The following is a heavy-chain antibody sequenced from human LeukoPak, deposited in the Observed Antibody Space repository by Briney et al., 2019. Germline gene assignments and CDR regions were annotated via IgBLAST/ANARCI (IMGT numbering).Heavy chain of an antibody. CDR2: ISSSSSYI. Sequence: GGSLRLSCAASGFSFSSHSMNWVRQAPGKGLEWVSSISSSSSYIYYADSVKGRFTISRDNAKNSLYLQMSGLRAEDTAVYYCARDLKYDSSGLFDYWGQGTLVTVSS. CDR1: GFSFSSHS. CDR3: ARDLKYDSSGLFDY. V-gene: IGHV3-21*01. J-gene: IGHJ4*02. D-gene: IGHD3-22*01.